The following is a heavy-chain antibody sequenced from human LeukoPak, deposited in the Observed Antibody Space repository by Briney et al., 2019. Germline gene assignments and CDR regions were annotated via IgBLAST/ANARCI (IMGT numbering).Heavy chain of an antibody. CDR3: EAGLRDAFDY. CDR1: GFSFTDYP. J-gene: IGHJ4*02. V-gene: IGHV3-48*02. Sequence: GGSLRLSCATSGFSFTDYPMNWVRQAPGKGLEWISNIRTTAEGAKYAYYADSVKGRVTISRDDGKNTLYLHMNSLRDDDTLFYYAEAGLRDAFDYWGQGILVTVSS. CDR2: IRTTAEGAKYA. D-gene: IGHD5-12*01.